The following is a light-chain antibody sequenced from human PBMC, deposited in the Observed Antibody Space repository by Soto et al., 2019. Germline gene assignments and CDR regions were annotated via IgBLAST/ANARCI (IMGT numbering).Light chain of an antibody. Sequence: EIVLTQSPGTLSLSPGERATLSCRASQSVRSSYLAWYQQKPGQAPRLLIYGASARATGIPDRFSGSGFGTDFTLTISRLEPEDFAVYYCQQYGSSPPEYTFGQGTKLEIK. CDR2: GAS. V-gene: IGKV3-20*01. CDR1: QSVRSSY. J-gene: IGKJ2*01. CDR3: QQYGSSPPEYT.